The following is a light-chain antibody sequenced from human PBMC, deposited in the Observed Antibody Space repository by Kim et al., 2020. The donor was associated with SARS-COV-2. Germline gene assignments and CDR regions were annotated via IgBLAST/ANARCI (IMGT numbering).Light chain of an antibody. CDR1: NIGSKS. V-gene: IGLV3-21*04. CDR2: YDS. Sequence: APGKTARITCGGNNIGSKSVHWYQQKPGQAPVLVIYYDSDRSSGIPERFSGSNSGNTATLTISRVEAGDEADYYCHVWDSSSDHVVFGGGTQLTVL. CDR3: HVWDSSSDHVV. J-gene: IGLJ2*01.